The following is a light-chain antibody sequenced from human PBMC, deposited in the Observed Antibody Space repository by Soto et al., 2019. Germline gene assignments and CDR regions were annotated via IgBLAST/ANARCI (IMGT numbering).Light chain of an antibody. V-gene: IGKV3-15*01. CDR2: GVS. Sequence: EIVMTQSPATLSVFPGETATLSCRASQTLNNYLAWYQQKPGQAPRLLIYGVSTRATGIPARFSGSGSGTEFTLAINNLQSEDSAVYYCQQHNGWPLTFGAGPRWRSN. CDR1: QTLNNY. CDR3: QQHNGWPLT. J-gene: IGKJ4*01.